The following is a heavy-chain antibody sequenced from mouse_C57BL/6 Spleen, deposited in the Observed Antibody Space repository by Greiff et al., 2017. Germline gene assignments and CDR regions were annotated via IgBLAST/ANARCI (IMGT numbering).Heavy chain of an antibody. CDR1: GYTFTSYW. Sequence: QVQLQQSGAELVKPGASVKMSCKASGYTFTSYWIPWVKQRPGQGLEWIGDIYPGSGSTNYNEKFKSKATLTVDTSSSTAYMQLSSLTSEDSAVYYCATGYYAMDYWGQGTSVTVSS. CDR2: IYPGSGST. J-gene: IGHJ4*01. V-gene: IGHV1-55*01. CDR3: ATGYYAMDY.